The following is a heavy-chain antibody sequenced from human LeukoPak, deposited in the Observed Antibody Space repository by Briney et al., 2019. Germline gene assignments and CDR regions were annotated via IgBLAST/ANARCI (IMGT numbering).Heavy chain of an antibody. J-gene: IGHJ4*02. V-gene: IGHV4-59*08. Sequence: GSLRLSCAASGFTFSNYNMNWVRQAPGKGLEWIGNVYYTGSTNYSPFLKNRVTISVDTSKNQFSLKLTSVTAADTAVYYCAGTEDSGFYYVYWGQGTLVTVSS. CDR3: AGTEDSGFYYVY. D-gene: IGHD1-26*01. CDR2: VYYTGST. CDR1: GFTFSNYN.